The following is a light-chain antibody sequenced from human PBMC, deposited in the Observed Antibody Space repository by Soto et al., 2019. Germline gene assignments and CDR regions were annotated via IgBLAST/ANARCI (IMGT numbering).Light chain of an antibody. CDR2: DAS. Sequence: DIQMTQSPSTLSAPVGDRVTITCRASQSITTWLAWYQQKPGKAPKLLIYDASSLQSGVPSRFSGSGSGTDFTLTISSLQPEDFATYYCQQSYSKVTFGGGTKVDIK. CDR3: QQSYSKVT. CDR1: QSITTW. J-gene: IGKJ4*01. V-gene: IGKV1-5*01.